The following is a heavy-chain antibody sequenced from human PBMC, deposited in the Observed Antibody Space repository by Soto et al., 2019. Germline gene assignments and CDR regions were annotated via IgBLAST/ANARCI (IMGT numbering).Heavy chain of an antibody. CDR2: ISTYSGNT. V-gene: IGHV1-18*01. Sequence: QVQLVQSGDEVRKPGSSVKVSCKASGYIFVNYGIAWVRQAPGQVLEWMGWISTYSGNTHYASKVQGSLTMTTDTTTSTAYMDLGSLTPDDRAVYYCTMVDNYVTPTPQDVWGQGTTVTVSS. CDR1: GYIFVNYG. CDR3: TMVDNYVTPTPQDV. D-gene: IGHD3-16*01. J-gene: IGHJ6*02.